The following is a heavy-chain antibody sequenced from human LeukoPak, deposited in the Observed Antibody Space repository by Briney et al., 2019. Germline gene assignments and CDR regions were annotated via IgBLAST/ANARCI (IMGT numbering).Heavy chain of an antibody. D-gene: IGHD4-23*01. Sequence: PGGSLRLSCVASGFTFSSNSMNWVRQAPGKGLEWVSYISSASGSIYYADSVKGRFTVSRDNAKNSLFLQMNSLRAEDTAVYYCARDGGNSEGLCWGQGTMVTVSS. CDR2: ISSASGSI. V-gene: IGHV3-48*04. J-gene: IGHJ3*01. CDR1: GFTFSSNS. CDR3: ARDGGNSEGLC.